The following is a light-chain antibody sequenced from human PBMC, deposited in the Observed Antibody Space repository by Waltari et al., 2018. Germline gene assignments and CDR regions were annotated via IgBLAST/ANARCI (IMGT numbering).Light chain of an antibody. J-gene: IGLJ2*01. V-gene: IGLV2-23*02. CDR1: SSDVGNYHR. CDR3: CSYVTGGTLV. CDR2: EIN. Sequence: QSALTQPASVSGSPGQSLTISCTGTSSDVGNYHRVSWYQKNPGKAPQLIIYEINMRPSGISNRFSGSKAGNTASLTISGRQAEDEADYYCCSYVTGGTLVFGGGTRLTVL.